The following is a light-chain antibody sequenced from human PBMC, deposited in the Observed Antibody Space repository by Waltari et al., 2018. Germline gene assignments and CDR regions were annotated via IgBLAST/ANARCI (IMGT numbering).Light chain of an antibody. CDR3: QQCYSTPYT. J-gene: IGKJ2*01. Sequence: DIVMTQSPDSLAVSLGERVTINCRSSKNLLYNSDNKNYLAWFQQKPGQPPKLLIYWASTRESGVHDRFSGSGSGTEFTLTISSLQAADVAVYYCQQCYSTPYTFGQGTKLEIK. CDR1: KNLLYNSDNKNY. V-gene: IGKV4-1*01. CDR2: WAS.